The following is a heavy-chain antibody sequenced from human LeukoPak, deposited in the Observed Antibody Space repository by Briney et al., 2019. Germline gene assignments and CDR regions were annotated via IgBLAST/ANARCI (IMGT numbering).Heavy chain of an antibody. CDR2: INHSGST. D-gene: IGHD3-16*01. J-gene: IGHJ5*02. CDR1: GGSFSSYY. V-gene: IGHV4-34*01. CDR3: ARVWAGWFDP. Sequence: SETLSLTCAVYGGSFSSYYWSWIRQPPGKGLELIGEINHSGSTNYNPSLNSRITISVDTSKNPFSLKLSSVTAADTAVYYCARVWAGWFDPWGQGTLVTVSS.